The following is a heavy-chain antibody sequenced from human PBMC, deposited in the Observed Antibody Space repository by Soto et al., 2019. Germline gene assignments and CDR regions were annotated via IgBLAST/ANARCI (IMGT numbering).Heavy chain of an antibody. CDR2: VDWDDDK. D-gene: IGHD3-9*01. CDR3: SRMRVFDGAYHVDY. Sequence: GPTLVNPTQTLTLTCTFSGFSLTTSGMCVSWIRQPPGKALEWLARVDWDDDKYYSTSLKTRLTISKDTSKNQVVLTMTNMDPVDTATYYCSRMRVFDGAYHVDYWGQGRLVTVSA. J-gene: IGHJ4*02. V-gene: IGHV2-70*11. CDR1: GFSLTTSGMC.